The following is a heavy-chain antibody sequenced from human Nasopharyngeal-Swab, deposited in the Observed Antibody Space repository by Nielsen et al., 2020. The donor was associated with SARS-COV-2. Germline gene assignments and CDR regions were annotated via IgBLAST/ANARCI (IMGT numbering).Heavy chain of an antibody. D-gene: IGHD3-22*01. V-gene: IGHV3-30-3*01. CDR1: GFIFSTYA. CDR2: ISYDGSSN. J-gene: IGHJ5*02. Sequence: GESLKISCAASGFIFSTYAMHWVRQAPGKGLEWAALISYDGSSNYYAHSVKGRFTISRDNSKNTLYLQMNSLRGEDTAVYYCARPARRGLNWFDPWGQGTLVTVSS. CDR3: ARPARRGLNWFDP.